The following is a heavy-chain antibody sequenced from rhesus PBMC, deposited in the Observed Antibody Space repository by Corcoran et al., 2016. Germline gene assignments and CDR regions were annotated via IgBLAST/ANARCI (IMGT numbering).Heavy chain of an antibody. Sequence: EVQLVESGGGLVQPGGSLRLSCTGSGFTFGSYYMYWVRQAPGKGREWVSAINTGGGSTWYTDSGKGGFTISKEHSKNTLYLQMDSLRAEDTAVYYCARDLRRITGTTDFDYWGQGVLVTVSS. CDR3: ARDLRRITGTTDFDY. D-gene: IGHD1-26*01. CDR1: GFTFGSYY. CDR2: INTGGGST. J-gene: IGHJ4*01. V-gene: IGHV3-8*01.